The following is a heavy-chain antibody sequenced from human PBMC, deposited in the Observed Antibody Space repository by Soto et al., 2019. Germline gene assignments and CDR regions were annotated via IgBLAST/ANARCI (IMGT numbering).Heavy chain of an antibody. CDR1: GGSISSVDYY. Sequence: SETLSLTCTVSGGSISSVDYYWSWIRQPPGKGLEWIGYIYYSGSTYYNPSLKSRVTISVDTSKNQFSLKLSSVTAADTAVYYCARDNILGILYGGMDVWGQGTTVTASS. J-gene: IGHJ6*02. V-gene: IGHV4-30-4*01. D-gene: IGHD3-3*01. CDR3: ARDNILGILYGGMDV. CDR2: IYYSGST.